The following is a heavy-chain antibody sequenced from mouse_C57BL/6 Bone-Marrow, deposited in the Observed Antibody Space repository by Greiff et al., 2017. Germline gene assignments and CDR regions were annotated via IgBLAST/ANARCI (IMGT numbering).Heavy chain of an antibody. J-gene: IGHJ1*03. V-gene: IGHV2-5*01. CDR2: IWRGGST. Sequence: VKVVESGPGLVQPSQSLSITCTVSGFSLTSYGVHWVRQSPGKGLAWLGVIWRGGSTDYNAAFMSRLSITKDNSKSQVFCKMNSLQADDTAIYYCAARPYYGSSEGYFDVWGTGTTVTVSS. D-gene: IGHD1-1*01. CDR1: GFSLTSYG. CDR3: AARPYYGSSEGYFDV.